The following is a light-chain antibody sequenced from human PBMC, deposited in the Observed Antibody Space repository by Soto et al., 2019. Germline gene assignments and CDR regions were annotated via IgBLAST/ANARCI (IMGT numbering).Light chain of an antibody. Sequence: QSVLTQPASVSGSPGQSITIYCTGTGSDVCGYNYVSWXXHHPGKXPKLIIYEVSNRPSGVSDCFSGSKSPNKAYLIISNLEAEDESDYYCGSYTSTDTPFVFGTGTKVTVL. CDR3: GSYTSTDTPFV. CDR2: EVS. CDR1: GSDVCGYNY. J-gene: IGLJ1*01. V-gene: IGLV2-14*01.